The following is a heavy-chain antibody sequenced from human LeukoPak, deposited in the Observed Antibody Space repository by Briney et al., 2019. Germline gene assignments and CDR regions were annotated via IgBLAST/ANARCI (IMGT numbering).Heavy chain of an antibody. CDR1: GGTFSSYA. J-gene: IGHJ6*02. V-gene: IGHV1-69*13. CDR3: ARVVLGRRWLQTSYYYGMDV. CDR2: IIPIFGTA. Sequence: ASVKVSCKAPGGTFSSYAISWVRQAPGQGLEWMGGIIPIFGTANYAQKFQGRVTITADESTSTAYLELSSLTSEDTAVYYCARVVLGRRWLQTSYYYGMDVWGQGTTVTVSS. D-gene: IGHD5-24*01.